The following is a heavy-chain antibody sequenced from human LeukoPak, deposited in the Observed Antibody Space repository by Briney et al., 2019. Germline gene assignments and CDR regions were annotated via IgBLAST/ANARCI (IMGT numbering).Heavy chain of an antibody. Sequence: GESLKISCKGSGYSFTTFWIAWVRQMPGKGLEWMGIIYPGDSDIRYSPSFQGQVTISADKSISTAYLQWSSLKASDTAIYYCARLSCSGGSCQHFDYWGQGTLVTVSS. J-gene: IGHJ4*02. CDR3: ARLSCSGGSCQHFDY. CDR1: GYSFTTFW. D-gene: IGHD2-15*01. V-gene: IGHV5-51*01. CDR2: IYPGDSDI.